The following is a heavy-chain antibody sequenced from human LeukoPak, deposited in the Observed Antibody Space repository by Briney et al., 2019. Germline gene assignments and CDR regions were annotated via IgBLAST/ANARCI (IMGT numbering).Heavy chain of an antibody. CDR1: GFTFSHFT. CDR3: AKAAQRGFDYSNSLEP. V-gene: IGHV3-33*06. J-gene: IGHJ5*02. CDR2: IWRGATNE. D-gene: IGHD4-11*01. Sequence: GGSLRLSCEASGFTFSHFTMHWVRQAPDKGLEWMAVIWRGATNEYYADSVKGRFTISRENLKTPLSLEMNSMRPEDPAVYYCAKAAQRGFDYSNSLEPWGPGSLVIVSS.